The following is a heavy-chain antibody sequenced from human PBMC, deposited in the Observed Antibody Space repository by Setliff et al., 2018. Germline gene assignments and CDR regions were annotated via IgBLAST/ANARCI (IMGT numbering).Heavy chain of an antibody. J-gene: IGHJ4*02. CDR2: IKPDGSET. D-gene: IGHD3-9*01. V-gene: IGHV3-7*04. Sequence: GSLRLSCVASGFTFDNYWMGWVRQPPGKGLEWVASIKPDGSETYYVDSVKGRFTVSRDNSRNTLFLQMNSLTAEDTAVYYCAKDTHYYSNTGYYCFDYWGQGALVTVSS. CDR3: AKDTHYYSNTGYYCFDY. CDR1: GFTFDNYW.